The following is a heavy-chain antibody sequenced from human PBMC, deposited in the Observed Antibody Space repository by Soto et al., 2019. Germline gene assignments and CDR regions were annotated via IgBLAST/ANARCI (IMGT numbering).Heavy chain of an antibody. CDR3: ATLSTIFGVVHWFDP. D-gene: IGHD3-3*01. V-gene: IGHV1-69*13. CDR2: IIPIFGTA. J-gene: IGHJ5*02. Sequence: GASVKVSCKASGDTFSSYAISWVRQAPGQGLEWMGGIIPIFGTANYAQKFQGRVTITADESTSTAYMELSSLRSEDTAVYYCATLSTIFGVVHWFDPWGQGTLVTVSS. CDR1: GDTFSSYA.